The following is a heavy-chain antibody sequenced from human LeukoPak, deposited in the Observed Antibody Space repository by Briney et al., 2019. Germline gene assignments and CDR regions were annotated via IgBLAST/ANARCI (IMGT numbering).Heavy chain of an antibody. D-gene: IGHD3-10*02. V-gene: IGHV3-48*03. Sequence: GGSLRLSCAASGFTFSSYEMNWVRQAPGKGLEWVSYISSSGSTTYYADSVKGRFTISRDNAKNSLYLQMNSLRAEDTAVYYCAELGITMIGGVWGKGATVTISS. CDR3: AELGITMIGGV. CDR2: ISSSGSTT. CDR1: GFTFSSYE. J-gene: IGHJ6*04.